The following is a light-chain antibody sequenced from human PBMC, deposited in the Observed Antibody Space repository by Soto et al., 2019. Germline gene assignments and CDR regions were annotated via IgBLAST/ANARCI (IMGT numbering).Light chain of an antibody. CDR1: RRVFSSSNTKNF. Sequence: DIVMTQSPDSLALSLGERATINCKSSRRVFSSSNTKNFLAWYQQKPRQPPRLLIYWASTRESGVPDRFSGSGSGTDFTLTISSLQAEDVAVYYCQQYYSSPFTFGPGTKVEIK. CDR3: QQYYSSPFT. CDR2: WAS. V-gene: IGKV4-1*01. J-gene: IGKJ3*01.